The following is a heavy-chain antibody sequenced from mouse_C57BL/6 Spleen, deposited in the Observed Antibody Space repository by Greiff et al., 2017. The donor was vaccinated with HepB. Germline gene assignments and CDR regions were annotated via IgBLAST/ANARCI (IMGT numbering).Heavy chain of an antibody. CDR1: GYTFTSYW. V-gene: IGHV1-55*01. CDR3: ARRYYGTYYFDY. D-gene: IGHD1-1*01. Sequence: VKLQQPGAELVKPGASVKMSCKASGYTFTSYWITWVKQRPGQGLEWIGDIYPGSGSTNYNEKFKSKATLTVDTSSSTAYMQLSSLTSEDSAVYYCARRYYGTYYFDYWGQGTTLTVSS. J-gene: IGHJ2*01. CDR2: IYPGSGST.